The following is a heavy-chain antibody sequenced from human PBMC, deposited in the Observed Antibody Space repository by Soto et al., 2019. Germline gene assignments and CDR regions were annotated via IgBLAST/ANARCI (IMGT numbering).Heavy chain of an antibody. CDR3: AKDYVSSGWSGGDYYYGMDV. V-gene: IGHV3-9*01. CDR1: GFTFDDYA. J-gene: IGHJ6*02. CDR2: ISWNSGSI. D-gene: IGHD6-19*01. Sequence: EVQLVESGGGLVQPGRSLRLSCAASGFTFDDYAMHWVRQAPGKGLEWVSGISWNSGSIGYADSVKGRFTISRDNAKNSLYLQMNSLRAEDTALYYCAKDYVSSGWSGGDYYYGMDVWGQGTTVTVSS.